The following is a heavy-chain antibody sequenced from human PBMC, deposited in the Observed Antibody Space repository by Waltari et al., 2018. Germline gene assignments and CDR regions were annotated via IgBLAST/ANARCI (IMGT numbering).Heavy chain of an antibody. CDR2: IFPGDTTT. CDR1: GYSFTRYW. V-gene: IGHV5-51*01. CDR3: ARQPLHSYGIRHFDY. J-gene: IGHJ4*02. D-gene: IGHD5-18*01. Sequence: EVQLVQSGAEVKKPGESLKISCEGSGYSFTRYWIGWVRQMPGKGREWMGVIFPGDTTTKYIPSFRGQVTISADNAITTAYLQWSSLKASDTAIYFCARQPLHSYGIRHFDYWGQGTPVTVS.